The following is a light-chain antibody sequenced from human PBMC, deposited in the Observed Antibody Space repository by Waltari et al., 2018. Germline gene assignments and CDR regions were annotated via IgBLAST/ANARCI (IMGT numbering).Light chain of an antibody. CDR2: YAA. CDR3: HKSSKLPIT. CDR1: QSLGRS. J-gene: IGKJ5*01. Sequence: EIVLTQSPAFQSVPPKEKVTITCPASQSLGRSSHWYQRKPGQAPNLLTNYAAQSISGVPERFSRRGSGTDFTLTITSLEAEDAATYFCHKSSKLPITFGQGTRVEI. V-gene: IGKV6-21*02.